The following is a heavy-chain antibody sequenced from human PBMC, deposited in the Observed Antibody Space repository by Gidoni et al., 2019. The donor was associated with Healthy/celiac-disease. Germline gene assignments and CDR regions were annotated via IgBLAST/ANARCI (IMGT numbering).Heavy chain of an antibody. D-gene: IGHD2-15*01. V-gene: IGHV3-23*01. CDR3: AKEGSVGAAQRAFDY. Sequence: EVQLLESGGGLVQPGGSLRRSCAASGFTFSSDAMSWVRQAPGKGLEWVSAISGSVGSIYYADSVKGRFTISRDNSKNTLYLQMNSLRAEDTAVYYCAKEGSVGAAQRAFDYWGQGTLVTVSS. CDR1: GFTFSSDA. CDR2: ISGSVGSI. J-gene: IGHJ4*02.